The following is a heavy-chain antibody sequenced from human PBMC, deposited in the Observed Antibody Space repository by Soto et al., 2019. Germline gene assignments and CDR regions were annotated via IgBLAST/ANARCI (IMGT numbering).Heavy chain of an antibody. CDR1: GFTFSNYG. CDR3: ARDHVRTTVTTVRY. Sequence: QVQLVESGGGVVQPGRSLRLSCAASGFTFSNYGMHWVRQAPGKGLEWVAVISYHGSDKYYADSVKGRFTISRDNSKNTLYLQMDSLRAEETPVYYCARDHVRTTVTTVRYWCYGTRVNVSS. CDR2: ISYHGSDK. V-gene: IGHV3-30*03. D-gene: IGHD4-17*01. J-gene: IGHJ4*01.